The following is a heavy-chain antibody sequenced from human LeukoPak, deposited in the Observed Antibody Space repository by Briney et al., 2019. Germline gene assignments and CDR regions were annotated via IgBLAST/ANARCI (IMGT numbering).Heavy chain of an antibody. CDR2: INPNSGGT. CDR1: GYTFTGYY. J-gene: IGHJ5*02. V-gene: IGHV1-2*02. D-gene: IGHD1-26*01. CDR3: ARVVLVGATISYSWFDP. Sequence: ASVKVSCKASGYTFTGYYMHWVRQAPGQGLEWMGWINPNSGGTNYAQKLQGRVTMTTDTSTSTAYMELRSLRSDDTAVYYCARVVLVGATISYSWFDPWGQGTLVTVSS.